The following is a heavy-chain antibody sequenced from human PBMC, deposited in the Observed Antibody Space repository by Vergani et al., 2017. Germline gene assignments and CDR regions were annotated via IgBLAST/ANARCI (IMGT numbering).Heavy chain of an antibody. D-gene: IGHD3-22*01. V-gene: IGHV3-21*01. CDR2: ISSSSSYI. CDR1: GFTFSSYS. Sequence: EVQLVESGGGLVKPGGSLRLSCAASGFTFSSYSMNWVRQAPGKGLEWVSSISSSSSYIYYADSVKGRFTISRDNAKNSLYLQMNSLRAEDTAVYYCAXDDYYYDSSGYYPRWFDPWGQGTLVTVSS. J-gene: IGHJ5*02. CDR3: AXDDYYYDSSGYYPRWFDP.